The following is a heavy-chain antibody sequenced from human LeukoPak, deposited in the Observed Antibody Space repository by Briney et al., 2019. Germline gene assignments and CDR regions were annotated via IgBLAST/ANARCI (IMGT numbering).Heavy chain of an antibody. D-gene: IGHD3-22*01. J-gene: IGHJ4*02. CDR1: GFLLSTSGMC. Sequence: SGPTLVNPTQTLTLTCTFSGFLLSTSGMCVSWIRQPPGKALEWLARIDWDDDKYYSTSLKTRLTISKDTSKNQVVLTMTNMDPVDTATYYCARIRYYYDSSGYYIDYWGQGTLVTVSS. CDR3: ARIRYYYDSSGYYIDY. CDR2: IDWDDDK. V-gene: IGHV2-70*11.